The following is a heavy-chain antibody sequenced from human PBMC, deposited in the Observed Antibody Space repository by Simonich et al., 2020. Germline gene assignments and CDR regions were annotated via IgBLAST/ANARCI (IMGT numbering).Heavy chain of an antibody. V-gene: IGHV1-24*01. D-gene: IGHD5-12*01. CDR2: FDPEDGET. Sequence: VHGGAEVKKPGASVKVSCKVSGYTLTELSMHLVRQAPGKGMEWMGGFDPEDGETIYALKFTGRVTMTEDTSTDTAYMELSSLRSEDTAVYYCATGNLPTTQGGVFDYWGQGTLVTVSS. CDR3: ATGNLPTTQGGVFDY. CDR1: GYTLTELS. J-gene: IGHJ4*02.